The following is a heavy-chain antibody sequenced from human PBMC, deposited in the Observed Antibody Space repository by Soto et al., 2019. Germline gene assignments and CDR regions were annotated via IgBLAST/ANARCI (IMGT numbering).Heavy chain of an antibody. V-gene: IGHV1-18*01. D-gene: IGHD5-18*01. CDR2: ISAYNGNT. CDR3: ARSGGLGYSYGPTYFDY. CDR1: GYTFTSYG. Sequence: ASVKVSCKASGYTFTSYGISWVRQAPGQGLEWMGWISAYNGNTNYAQKLQGRVTMTTDTSTSTAYMELRSLRSDDTAVYYCARSGGLGYSYGPTYFDYWGQGTLVTVSS. J-gene: IGHJ4*02.